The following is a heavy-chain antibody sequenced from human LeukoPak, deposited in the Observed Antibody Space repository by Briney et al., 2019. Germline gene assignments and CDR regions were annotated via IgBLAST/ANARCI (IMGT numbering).Heavy chain of an antibody. CDR3: ARAWEGYNYFDY. J-gene: IGHJ4*02. Sequence: PSETLSLTCTVSVGSMSSYYWTWFRQPPGKGLEWIGYIYYSGSTNYNPSLKSRVTISVDPSKNQFSLKLTSVTAADTAVYYCARAWEGYNYFDYWGQGTLVTVSS. CDR1: VGSMSSYY. V-gene: IGHV4-59*08. CDR2: IYYSGST. D-gene: IGHD5-18*01.